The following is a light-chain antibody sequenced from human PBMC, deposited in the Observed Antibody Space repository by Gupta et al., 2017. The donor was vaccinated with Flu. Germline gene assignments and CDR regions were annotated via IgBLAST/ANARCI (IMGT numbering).Light chain of an antibody. CDR1: QNVNNY. Sequence: EVVLRQSPATLSLSPGERATRSCRDSQNVNNYLAWYQQKPGQAPMLIIYDASNRATGVPARFSGSGSGTDFTLTISRRVREDFAVYYCQHRSTWLTFGGGTKVEIK. J-gene: IGKJ4*01. CDR3: QHRSTWLT. V-gene: IGKV3-11*01. CDR2: DAS.